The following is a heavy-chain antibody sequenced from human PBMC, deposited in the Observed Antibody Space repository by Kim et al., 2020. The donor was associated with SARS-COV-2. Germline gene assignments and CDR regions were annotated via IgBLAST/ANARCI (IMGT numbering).Heavy chain of an antibody. V-gene: IGHV5-51*01. D-gene: IGHD1-1*01. Sequence: GESLKISCEGSGYIFTTYWIGWVRQMPGKGLEWMGIIYHGHSITRYSPSFQGQVSISADESLRTAYLQWNSLKTSDTAIYYCARHRTGDRYDAFDIWGHG. CDR1: GYIFTTYW. CDR2: IYHGHSIT. J-gene: IGHJ3*02. CDR3: ARHRTGDRYDAFDI.